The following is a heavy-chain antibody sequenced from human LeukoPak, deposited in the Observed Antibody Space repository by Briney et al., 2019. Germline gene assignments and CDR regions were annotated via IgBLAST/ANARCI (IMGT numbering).Heavy chain of an antibody. D-gene: IGHD3-10*02. CDR1: GFTFSSYE. V-gene: IGHV3-48*03. Sequence: GGSLRLSCAASGFTFSSYEMNWVRQAPGKGLEWVSYISSSGSTIYYADSVRGRFTISRDNAKNSLYLKMNSLRAEDTAVYYCAELGITMIGGVWGKGTTVTISS. CDR2: ISSSGSTI. CDR3: AELGITMIGGV. J-gene: IGHJ6*04.